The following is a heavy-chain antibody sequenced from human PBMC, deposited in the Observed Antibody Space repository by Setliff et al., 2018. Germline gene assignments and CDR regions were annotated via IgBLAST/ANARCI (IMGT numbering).Heavy chain of an antibody. CDR3: ARVYCSGGSCDKPISDY. D-gene: IGHD2-15*01. V-gene: IGHV1-8*02. Sequence: ASVKVSCKASGYTFTSYGISWVRQAPGQGLEWMGWMNPNSGNTGYAQKFQGRVTMTRNTSISTAYMELSSMRSEDTAVYYWARVYCSGGSCDKPISDYWGQGTLVTVSS. CDR2: MNPNSGNT. CDR1: GYTFTSYG. J-gene: IGHJ4*02.